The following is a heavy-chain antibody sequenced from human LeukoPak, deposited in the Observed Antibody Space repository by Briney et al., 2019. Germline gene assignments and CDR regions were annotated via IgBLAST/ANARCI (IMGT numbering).Heavy chain of an antibody. Sequence: SETLSLTCTVSGDSMSTYYWTWIRQPPGKGLEWIGYIYNSGSTNYNPSLTSRVTISVDTSKNQFSLKLTSVTAADTAVYYCARGVGSGYTDDWGQGTLVTVSS. CDR3: ARGVGSGYTDD. D-gene: IGHD3-22*01. CDR1: GDSMSTYY. V-gene: IGHV4-59*01. CDR2: IYNSGST. J-gene: IGHJ4*02.